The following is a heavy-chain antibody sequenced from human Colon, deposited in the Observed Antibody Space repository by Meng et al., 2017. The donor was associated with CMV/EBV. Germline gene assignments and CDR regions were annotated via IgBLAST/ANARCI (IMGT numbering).Heavy chain of an antibody. J-gene: IGHJ4*02. CDR2: IQTRRSDT. CDR3: ARDRLEGYYSGPGY. CDR1: GFTFSTYS. D-gene: IGHD2/OR15-2a*01. Sequence: GESLKISCAASGFTFSTYSMNWLRQTPGKGLELVAAIQTRRSDTIYSDTVKGRFTISRDNVKNSLSLQMNSLRDEDTAVYYCARDRLEGYYSGPGYWGQGTLVTVSS. V-gene: IGHV3-21*01.